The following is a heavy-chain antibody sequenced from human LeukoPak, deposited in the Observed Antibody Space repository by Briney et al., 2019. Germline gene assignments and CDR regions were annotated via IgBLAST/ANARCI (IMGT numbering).Heavy chain of an antibody. CDR1: GFTFSRYW. CDR2: RNEDGNRK. J-gene: IGHJ4*02. CDR3: ARGCTTTSCYDY. Sequence: GGSLRLSCTASGFTFSRYWMSWVRRAPGKGLEWVANRNEDGNRKYYVDSVKGRFTISRDNAKNSLYLHMNSLRAEDTAVYYCARGCTTTSCYDYWGQGTLVTVSS. D-gene: IGHD2-2*01. V-gene: IGHV3-7*01.